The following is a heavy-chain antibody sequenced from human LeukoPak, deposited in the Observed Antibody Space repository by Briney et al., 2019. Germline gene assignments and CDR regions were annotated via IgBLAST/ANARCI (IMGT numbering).Heavy chain of an antibody. V-gene: IGHV1-2*02. Sequence: ASVKVSCKASGYTFTGYYMHWVRQAPGQGLEWMGWINPNSGGTNYAQKFQGRVTMTRDTSISTAYMELSRLRSDDTAVYYCAREGEGSWNRPGSYYYYGMDVWGQGTTVTVSS. CDR1: GYTFTGYY. D-gene: IGHD1-1*01. CDR3: AREGEGSWNRPGSYYYYGMDV. CDR2: INPNSGGT. J-gene: IGHJ6*02.